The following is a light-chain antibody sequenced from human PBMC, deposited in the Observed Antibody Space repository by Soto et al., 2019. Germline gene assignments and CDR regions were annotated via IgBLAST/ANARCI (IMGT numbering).Light chain of an antibody. Sequence: DIQMTQSPSTLSASVGDRVTITCRASQTISSWVAWYQQKPGKAPNLLIYTASTLKSGVPSRFSGSGSGTEFTLTISCLQPDDVATYYCQQYNSYSEAFAQGTKRELK. CDR2: TAS. J-gene: IGKJ1*01. CDR1: QTISSW. V-gene: IGKV1-5*03. CDR3: QQYNSYSEA.